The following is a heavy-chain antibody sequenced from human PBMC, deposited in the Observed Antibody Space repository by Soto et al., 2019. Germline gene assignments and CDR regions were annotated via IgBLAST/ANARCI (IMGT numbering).Heavy chain of an antibody. CDR2: IWYDGSNK. Sequence: QVQLVESGGGVVQPGRSLRLSCAASGFTFSSYGMHWVRQAPGKGLEWVAVIWYDGSNKYYADSVKGRFTISRDNSKNTXXLKMNSLRAEDTAVYYCARDPLYSGSYYYYYGMDVWGQGTTVTVSS. CDR1: GFTFSSYG. V-gene: IGHV3-33*01. J-gene: IGHJ6*02. CDR3: ARDPLYSGSYYYYYGMDV. D-gene: IGHD1-26*01.